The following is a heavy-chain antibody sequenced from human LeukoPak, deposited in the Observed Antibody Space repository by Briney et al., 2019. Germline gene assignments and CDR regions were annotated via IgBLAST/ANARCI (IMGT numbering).Heavy chain of an antibody. D-gene: IGHD2-15*01. CDR1: GFTFSSYG. Sequence: GGSLRLSCAASGFTFSSYGMHWVRQAPGKGLEWVAVIWYDGSNKYYGDSVKGRFTISRDNSKNTLYLQMNSLRAEDTAVYYCATGGVYCSGGSCYDWFDPWGQGTLVTVSS. CDR2: IWYDGSNK. CDR3: ATGGVYCSGGSCYDWFDP. J-gene: IGHJ5*02. V-gene: IGHV3-33*01.